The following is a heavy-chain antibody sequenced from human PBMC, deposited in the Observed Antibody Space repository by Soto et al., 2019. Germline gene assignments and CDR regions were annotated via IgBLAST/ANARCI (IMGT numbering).Heavy chain of an antibody. CDR1: GYTFTGYY. CDR3: ARVVSPYYDVLTGNGFEP. J-gene: IGHJ5*02. V-gene: IGHV1-2*02. CDR2: IKSFNGDT. Sequence: QVQLVQSGAEVKEPGASVKVSCKASGYTFTGYYMHWARQAPGQGLEWMGWIKSFNGDTNYAQKFQGRVTLTRDTSISTAYMALSRLKSDDTAVYYCARVVSPYYDVLTGNGFEPWGQGTLVTVSS. D-gene: IGHD3-9*01.